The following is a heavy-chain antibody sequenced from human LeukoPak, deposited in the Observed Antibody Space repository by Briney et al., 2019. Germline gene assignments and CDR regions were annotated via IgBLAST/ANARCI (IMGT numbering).Heavy chain of an antibody. J-gene: IGHJ3*02. D-gene: IGHD3-10*01. CDR1: GFTVSSNY. CDR2: IYSGGST. CDR3: ARAVRGTWFGENGAFDI. Sequence: GGSLRLSCAASGFTVSSNYVSWVRQAPGKGLEWVSVIYSGGSTYYADSVKGRFTISRDNSKNTLYLQMNSLRAEDTAVYYCARAVRGTWFGENGAFDIWGQGTMVTVSS. V-gene: IGHV3-53*01.